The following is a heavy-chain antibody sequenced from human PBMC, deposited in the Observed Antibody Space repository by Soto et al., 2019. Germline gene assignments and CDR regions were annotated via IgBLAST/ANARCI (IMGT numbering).Heavy chain of an antibody. CDR1: GGTFSSYA. J-gene: IGHJ6*02. CDR2: IIPIFGTA. CDR3: ASTTINYYDSSGYYYFSSVYYGMDV. V-gene: IGHV1-69*13. D-gene: IGHD3-22*01. Sequence: GASVKVSCKASGGTFSSYAISWVRQAPGQGLEWMGGIIPIFGTANYAQKFQGRATITADESTSTAYMELSSLRSEDTAVYYCASTTINYYDSSGYYYFSSVYYGMDVWGQGTTVTVSS.